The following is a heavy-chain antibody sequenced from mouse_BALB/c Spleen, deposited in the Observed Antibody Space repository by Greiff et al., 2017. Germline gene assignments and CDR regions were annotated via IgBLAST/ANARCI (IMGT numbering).Heavy chain of an antibody. J-gene: IGHJ3*01. CDR2: IDPANGNT. V-gene: IGHV14-3*02. CDR3: ASLYYGSAWFAY. D-gene: IGHD1-1*01. Sequence: EVKLQESGAELVKPGASVKLSCTASGFNIKDTYMHWVKQRPEQGLEWIGRIDPANGNTKYDPKFQGKATITADTSSNTAYLQLSSLTSEDTAVYYCASLYYGSAWFAYWGQGTLVTVSA. CDR1: GFNIKDTY.